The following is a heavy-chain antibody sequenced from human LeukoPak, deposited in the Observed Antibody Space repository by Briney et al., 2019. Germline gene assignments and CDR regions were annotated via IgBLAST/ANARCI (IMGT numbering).Heavy chain of an antibody. J-gene: IGHJ6*03. CDR1: GDPVSDYC. CDR3: ARVGEWLFDIDV. CDR2: IYGNGST. D-gene: IGHD3-16*01. Sequence: SETLSLTCTVSGDPVSDYCWTWIRQPAGKGLEWIGRIYGNGSTNYNPSLKSRVAMSIDTSKMQFSLKLRSVTAADTAVYYCARVGEWLFDIDVWGKGTTVTVSS. V-gene: IGHV4-4*07.